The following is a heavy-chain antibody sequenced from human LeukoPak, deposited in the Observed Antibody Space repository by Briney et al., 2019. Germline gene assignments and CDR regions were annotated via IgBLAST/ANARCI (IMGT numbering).Heavy chain of an antibody. Sequence: GGSLRLSCAASGFTVSTNYMTWVRQAPGKGLECVSVIYNSGNTYYADSVKGRFTISRDNSKNTLSLQMNSLRAEDTAVYYCAKVLNFWTTYYMDVWGKGTTVTVSS. CDR2: IYNSGNT. D-gene: IGHD3/OR15-3a*01. CDR1: GFTVSTNY. J-gene: IGHJ6*03. V-gene: IGHV3-53*01. CDR3: AKVLNFWTTYYMDV.